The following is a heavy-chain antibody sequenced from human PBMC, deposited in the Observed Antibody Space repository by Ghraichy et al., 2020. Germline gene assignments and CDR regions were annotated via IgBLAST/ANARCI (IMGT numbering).Heavy chain of an antibody. Sequence: SETLSLTCTVSGGSISSYYWSWVRQPPGKGLEWIGHIHYSGSTNCNPSLKSRVTISADTSKNKFSLKLTSVTAADTAVYYCARETYYYESSGYFDDGFDIWGQGTMVTVSS. J-gene: IGHJ3*02. CDR3: ARETYYYESSGYFDDGFDI. D-gene: IGHD3-22*01. V-gene: IGHV4-59*01. CDR1: GGSISSYY. CDR2: IHYSGST.